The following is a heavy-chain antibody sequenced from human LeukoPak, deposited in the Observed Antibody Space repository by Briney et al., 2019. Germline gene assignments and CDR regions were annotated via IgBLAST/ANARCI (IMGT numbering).Heavy chain of an antibody. CDR2: ISSSSSYI. CDR3: ARGPPRNPFDH. V-gene: IGHV3-21*01. CDR1: GFTFSSYS. J-gene: IGHJ4*02. Sequence: GGSLRLSCAASGFTFSSYSMNWVRQAPGKGLEWVSSISSSSSYIYYADSVKGRFTISRDNAKNSLYLQMNSLRAEDTAVYYCARGPPRNPFDHWGQGTLVTVSS.